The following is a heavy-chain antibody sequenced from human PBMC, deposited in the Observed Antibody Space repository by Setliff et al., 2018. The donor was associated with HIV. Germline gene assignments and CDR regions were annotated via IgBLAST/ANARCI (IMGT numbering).Heavy chain of an antibody. CDR3: ARRVPPIPSGDLDY. J-gene: IGHJ4*02. Sequence: ASVKVSCKASGYTFTDYYIHWVRQAPGQGLEWMGWINPNSSDTNYAQKFRGRVTMTRDTSISTAYMDLSRLISDDTAVYYCARRVPPIPSGDLDYWGQGTLVTVSS. CDR1: GYTFTDYY. CDR2: INPNSSDT. V-gene: IGHV1-2*02. D-gene: IGHD4-17*01.